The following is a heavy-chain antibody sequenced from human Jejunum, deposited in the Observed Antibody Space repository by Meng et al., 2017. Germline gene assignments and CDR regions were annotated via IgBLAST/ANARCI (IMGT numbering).Heavy chain of an antibody. J-gene: IGHJ4*02. V-gene: IGHV4-34*01. CDR1: GGSFSGYY. Sequence: QGPLQEWGAGLLKPSETLALTCAVYGGSFSGYYWSWIRQPPGKGLEWIGEINHSGSTNYNPSLKSRVTISVDTSKNQFSLKLSSVTAADTAVYYCARAYCTDVSCHDFFDSWGQGTLVTVSS. CDR2: INHSGST. CDR3: ARAYCTDVSCHDFFDS. D-gene: IGHD2-8*01.